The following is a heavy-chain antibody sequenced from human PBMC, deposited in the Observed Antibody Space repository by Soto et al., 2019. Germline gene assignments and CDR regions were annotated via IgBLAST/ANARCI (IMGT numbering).Heavy chain of an antibody. J-gene: IGHJ4*02. CDR2: ISGSGGST. CDR3: AKAAPYCSGGICYTTHFDS. Sequence: GGSLRLSCAASGFTFRSSGMSWVRQAPGKGLEWVSAISGSGGSTYYADSVKGRFTISRDNSKNTLYLQMNSLRAEDTAIFYCAKAAPYCSGGICYTTHFDSWGQGTPVTVSS. D-gene: IGHD2-15*01. V-gene: IGHV3-23*01. CDR1: GFTFRSSG.